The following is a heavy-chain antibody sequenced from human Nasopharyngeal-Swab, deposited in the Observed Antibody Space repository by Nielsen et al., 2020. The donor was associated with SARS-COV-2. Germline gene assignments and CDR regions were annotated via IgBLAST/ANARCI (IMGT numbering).Heavy chain of an antibody. CDR3: ARGAYCSGGSCLYYYYGMDV. J-gene: IGHJ6*02. CDR2: MNPNSGNT. D-gene: IGHD2-15*01. Sequence: ASVKVSCKASGYTFSSYGISWVRRAPGQGLEWMGWMNPNSGNTGYAQKFQGRVTMTRNTSISTAYMELSSLRSEDTAVYYCARGAYCSGGSCLYYYYGMDVWGQGTTVTVSS. CDR1: GYTFSSYG. V-gene: IGHV1-8*02.